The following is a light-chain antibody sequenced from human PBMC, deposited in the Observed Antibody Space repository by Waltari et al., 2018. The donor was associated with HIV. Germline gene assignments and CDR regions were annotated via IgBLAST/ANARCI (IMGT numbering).Light chain of an antibody. CDR1: TSNNGGLYD. CDR3: QSYDNSLTVV. V-gene: IGLV1-40*01. Sequence: QSVLTQPPSVSGAPGHRVTISCTGRTSNNGGLYDVHWYQQLPGTAPKLLIYGNKNRPSGVPDRFSASKSGSSASLIITGLQTEDEADYYCQSYDNSLTVVFGGGTKVTVL. J-gene: IGLJ2*01. CDR2: GNK.